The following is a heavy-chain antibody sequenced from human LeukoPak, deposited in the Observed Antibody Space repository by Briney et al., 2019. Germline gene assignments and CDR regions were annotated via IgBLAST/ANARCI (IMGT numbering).Heavy chain of an antibody. D-gene: IGHD2-2*01. J-gene: IGHJ4*02. V-gene: IGHV4-59*01. Sequence: SETLSLTCNASGASLSSYVRSWIRQPPGKGLEWIGYIYYPGYPNYNPSLKSRVTIAVKTSKSQFSLNLRSVTTADTAVYFCAGTKLGYCTTTGCALESWGQGTLVAVSS. CDR2: IYYPGYP. CDR1: GASLSSYV. CDR3: AGTKLGYCTTTGCALES.